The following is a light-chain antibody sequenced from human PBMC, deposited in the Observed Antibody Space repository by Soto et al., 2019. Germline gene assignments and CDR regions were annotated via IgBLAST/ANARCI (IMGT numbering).Light chain of an antibody. Sequence: EIVMTQSPATLSVSPGERVTLSCRASQSVSSDLVWYQQKPGQAPRLLIYDASTRATGLPARFSGSGSGTEFTLTISSLQSEDFAVYYCQQYNNWPPWTFGQGTKVEIK. CDR3: QQYNNWPPWT. CDR2: DAS. V-gene: IGKV3-15*01. CDR1: QSVSSD. J-gene: IGKJ1*01.